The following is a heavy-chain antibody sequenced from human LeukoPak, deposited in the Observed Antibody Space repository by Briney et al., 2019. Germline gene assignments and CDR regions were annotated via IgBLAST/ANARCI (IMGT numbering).Heavy chain of an antibody. J-gene: IGHJ5*02. CDR3: ARQPYDYGANGRNWFDP. D-gene: IGHD4/OR15-4a*01. V-gene: IGHV4-59*08. CDR2: VSHSGST. Sequence: SETLSLTCTVSGGSISDYYWSWIRQPPGKGLEWIGYVSHSGSTNSNPALRSRVTMSVDTSKNQLSLKLTSVTAADTAVYYCARQPYDYGANGRNWFDPWGHGAQVTVSS. CDR1: GGSISDYY.